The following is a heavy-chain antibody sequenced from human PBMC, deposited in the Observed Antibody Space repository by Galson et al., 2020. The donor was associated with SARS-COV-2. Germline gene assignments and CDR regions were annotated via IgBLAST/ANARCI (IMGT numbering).Heavy chain of an antibody. CDR2: IYPGDSQT. CDR1: GYSFTNNW. CDR3: ARHDGDYGSD. D-gene: IGHD4-17*01. Sequence: HGESLKISCQGSGYSFTNNWIGWVRQVPGKGPEWMGIIYPGDSQTRYSPSFRGQVTMSADKSINTAYLQWSSLKASDTAMYYCARHDGDYGSDWGQGTLVTVSS. V-gene: IGHV5-51*01. J-gene: IGHJ4*02.